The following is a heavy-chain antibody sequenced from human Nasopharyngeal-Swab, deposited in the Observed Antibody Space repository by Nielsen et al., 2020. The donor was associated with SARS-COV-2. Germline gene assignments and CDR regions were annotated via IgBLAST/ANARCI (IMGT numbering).Heavy chain of an antibody. J-gene: IGHJ4*02. Sequence: GRSLRLSCAVSGFTVSSNYMSWVRQAPGKGLEWVSVIYGGDSTYYADSVRGRFTVTRHISENTLYLQMNSLRAEDTAVYYCASSPSRGWYEYHLDNWGQGTLVTVSS. CDR3: ASSPSRGWYEYHLDN. CDR1: GFTVSSNY. CDR2: IYGGDST. D-gene: IGHD6-19*01. V-gene: IGHV3-53*04.